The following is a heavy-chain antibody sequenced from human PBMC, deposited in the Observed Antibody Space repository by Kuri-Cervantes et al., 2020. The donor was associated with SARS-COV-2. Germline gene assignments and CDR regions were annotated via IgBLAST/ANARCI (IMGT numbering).Heavy chain of an antibody. CDR3: ARQGAGSSSAAFDI. J-gene: IGHJ3*02. CDR2: IYHRGSS. V-gene: IGHV4-38-2*01. D-gene: IGHD6-6*01. CDR1: GYSISSGYY. Sequence: SETLSLTCAVSGYSISSGYYWGWIRQPPGKGLEWIGIIYHRGSSYYNPSLRSRVTVSVDTSKNQFSLKLSSVTAADTAVYYCARQGAGSSSAAFDIWGQGTMVTVSS.